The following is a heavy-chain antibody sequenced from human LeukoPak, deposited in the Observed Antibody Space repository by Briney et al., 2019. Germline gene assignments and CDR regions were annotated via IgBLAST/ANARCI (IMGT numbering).Heavy chain of an antibody. CDR2: INPNSGGT. D-gene: IGHD6-13*01. CDR3: ARDIAAAGTGWFDP. J-gene: IGHJ5*02. Sequence: ASVKVSCKASGYTFTGYYMHWVRQAPGQGLEWMGWINPNSGGTNYAQKFQGRVTMTRDTSISTAYVELSRLRSDDTAVYYCARDIAAAGTGWFDPWGQGTLVTVSS. CDR1: GYTFTGYY. V-gene: IGHV1-2*02.